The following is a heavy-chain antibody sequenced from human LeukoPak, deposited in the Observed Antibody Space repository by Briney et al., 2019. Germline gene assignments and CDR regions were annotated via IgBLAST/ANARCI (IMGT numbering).Heavy chain of an antibody. J-gene: IGHJ4*02. V-gene: IGHV3-23*01. D-gene: IGHD2-2*01. Sequence: PGGSLRLSCAASEFTVSNNYMSWVRQAPGKGLEWVSAISGSGSTYYADSVKGRFTISRDNSKNTLYLQMNSLRAEDTAVYYCAKTGYCTSTTCYLIRGVDYWGQGTLVTVSS. CDR2: ISGSGST. CDR3: AKTGYCTSTTCYLIRGVDY. CDR1: EFTVSNNY.